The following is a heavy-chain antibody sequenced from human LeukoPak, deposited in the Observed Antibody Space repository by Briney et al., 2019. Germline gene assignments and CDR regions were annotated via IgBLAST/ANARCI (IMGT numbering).Heavy chain of an antibody. CDR1: GDSIRNDL. D-gene: IGHD3-10*01. CDR3: ARVSLVRGAPDYYFDY. CDR2: IYTSGST. V-gene: IGHV4-4*07. Sequence: SEALFLTCTVPGDSIRNDLWSWIRRPAAKGLESIGRIYTSGSTNYNPSLKSRVTMSVDTSKNQFSLKLSSVTAADTAVYYCARVSLVRGAPDYYFDYWGQGTLVTVSS. J-gene: IGHJ4*02.